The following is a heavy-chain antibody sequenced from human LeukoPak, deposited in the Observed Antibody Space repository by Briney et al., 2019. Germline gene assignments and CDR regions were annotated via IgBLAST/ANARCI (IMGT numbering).Heavy chain of an antibody. CDR2: IYHSGST. CDR1: GGSISSNNW. CDR3: ARDTGYSGYAFDY. Sequence: SGTLSLTCAVSGGSISSNNWWSWVRQPPGKGLEWIGEIYHSGSTNYNPSLKSRVTISVDKSKNQFSLKLSSVTAADTAVYYCARDTGYSGYAFDYWGQGTLVTVSS. D-gene: IGHD5-12*01. J-gene: IGHJ4*02. V-gene: IGHV4-4*02.